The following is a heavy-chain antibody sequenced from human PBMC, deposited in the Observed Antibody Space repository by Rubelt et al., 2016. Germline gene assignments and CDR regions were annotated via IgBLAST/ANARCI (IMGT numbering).Heavy chain of an antibody. D-gene: IGHD2-15*01. CDR3: AKGTDSRPRYGVDV. V-gene: IGHV3-30*04. CDR1: GFTFRNYA. Sequence: QVQLVESGGGVVQPGRSLRLSCAVSGFTFRNYAMHWVRQAQGKGLEGVAVISYDGSNKYYADSVKGRFTISRDNAKNSLYLQMNSLRGEDTAVYYCAKGTDSRPRYGVDVWGQGTTVTVFS. J-gene: IGHJ6*02. CDR2: ISYDGSNK.